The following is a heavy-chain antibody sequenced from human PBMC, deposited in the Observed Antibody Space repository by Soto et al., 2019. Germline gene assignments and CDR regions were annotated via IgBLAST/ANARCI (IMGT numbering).Heavy chain of an antibody. J-gene: IGHJ5*02. Sequence: PSETLSLTCTVSGGSISSGDYYWSWIRQPPGKGLEWIGYIYYSGSTYYNPSLKSRVTMSLDTSRNQFSLSLSSVTAADTAIYFCARYSPPKKSYDSNPGWFDPWGQGTLVTVSS. D-gene: IGHD3-22*01. CDR2: IYYSGST. CDR1: GGSISSGDYY. V-gene: IGHV4-30-4*02. CDR3: ARYSPPKKSYDSNPGWFDP.